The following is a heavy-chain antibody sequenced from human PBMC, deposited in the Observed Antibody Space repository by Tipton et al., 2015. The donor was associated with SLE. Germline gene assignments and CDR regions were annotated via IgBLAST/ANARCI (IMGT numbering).Heavy chain of an antibody. J-gene: IGHJ6*03. CDR1: GGSFRGYY. CDR2: INHSGST. Sequence: TLSLTCAVSGGSFRGYYWSWIRQPPGKGLEWIGEINHSGSTNYNPSLNSRVTITVDTSKNHFSLKLSPVTAADTAVYYCAKTSTQISGCYMDVWGKGTTVTVSS. CDR3: AKTSTQISGCYMDV. D-gene: IGHD6-25*01. V-gene: IGHV4-34*01.